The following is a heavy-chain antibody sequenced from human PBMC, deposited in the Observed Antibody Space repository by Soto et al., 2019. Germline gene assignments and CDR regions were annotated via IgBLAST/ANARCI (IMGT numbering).Heavy chain of an antibody. Sequence: QVQLQESGPGLVKPSQTLSLTCTVSGGSISSGDYYWSWIRQPPGKGLEWIGYIYYSGSTYYNPSLQSRVTLSVDTSKNQFSLKLSSVTAADTAVYYCARWGYYGSGSYSLDYWGQGTLVTVSS. J-gene: IGHJ4*02. CDR2: IYYSGST. CDR1: GGSISSGDYY. CDR3: ARWGYYGSGSYSLDY. D-gene: IGHD3-10*01. V-gene: IGHV4-30-4*01.